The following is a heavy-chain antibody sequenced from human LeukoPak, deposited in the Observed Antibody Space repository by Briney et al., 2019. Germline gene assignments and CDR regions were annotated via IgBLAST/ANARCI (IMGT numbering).Heavy chain of an antibody. CDR2: ISWNSGSI. CDR3: AKDAYSGSYFVDY. Sequence: GGSLRLSCAASGFTFDDYAMHWVRQAPGKGLEWVSGISWNSGSIGYADSVKGRFTISRDNAKNSLYLQMNSLRAEDTALYYCAKDAYSGSYFVDYWGQGTLVTVSS. CDR1: GFTFDDYA. V-gene: IGHV3-9*01. D-gene: IGHD1-26*01. J-gene: IGHJ4*02.